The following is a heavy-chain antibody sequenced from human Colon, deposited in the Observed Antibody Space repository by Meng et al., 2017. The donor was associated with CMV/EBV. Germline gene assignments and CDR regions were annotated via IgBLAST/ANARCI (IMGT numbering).Heavy chain of an antibody. CDR3: AKDGGGSSWDGFFDS. CDR2: VWFDESNK. D-gene: IGHD2-15*01. CDR1: GFTFSSYG. J-gene: IGHJ4*02. V-gene: IGHV3-33*06. Sequence: GESLKISCAASGFTFSSYGMHWVRQAPGKGLEWVAIVWFDESNKYYADSVKGRFTISRDNSKNMLYLQMNSLRAEDTAVYYCAKDGGGSSWDGFFDSWGQGSLVTVSS.